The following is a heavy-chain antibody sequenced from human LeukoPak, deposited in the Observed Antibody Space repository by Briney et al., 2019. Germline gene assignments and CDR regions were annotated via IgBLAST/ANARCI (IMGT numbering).Heavy chain of an antibody. CDR2: ISESGSTI. V-gene: IGHV3-48*03. CDR3: ARVTTGLDY. CDR1: GFTFSSYE. Sequence: PGRSLRLSCAASGFTFSSYEMNWVRQAPGKGLEWVSYISESGSTIYYEDSVKGRFTISRDNAKNSLYLQMSSLRAEDTAVYYCARVTTGLDYWGQGTLVTVSS. D-gene: IGHD1-14*01. J-gene: IGHJ4*02.